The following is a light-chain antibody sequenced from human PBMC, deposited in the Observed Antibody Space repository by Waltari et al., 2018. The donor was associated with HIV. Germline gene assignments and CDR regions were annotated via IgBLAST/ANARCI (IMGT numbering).Light chain of an antibody. J-gene: IGLJ3*02. V-gene: IGLV1-51*01. CDR1: GSNIGGHE. CDR2: DNN. Sequence: QSVLTQPPSVSAAPGQTVTISCSGRGSNIGGHEVSWYQQLPGKAPKLLIYDNNKRSSGIPARFYGSKSGTSATRGITGRQTGDDADYYCGTWDSSLSAVFGGGTKVTV. CDR3: GTWDSSLSAV.